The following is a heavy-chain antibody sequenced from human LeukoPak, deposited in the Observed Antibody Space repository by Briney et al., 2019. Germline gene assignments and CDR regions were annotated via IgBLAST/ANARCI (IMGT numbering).Heavy chain of an antibody. CDR3: AIWGSWPSYFDY. CDR1: CGSFCDYY. D-gene: IGHD6-13*01. J-gene: IGHJ4*02. Sequence: PSGTPSLPPVVYCGSFCDYYLSVVPPPPRKRLGWIGEINHSGSTNYIPSLKSRVTISVDTSKNQFSLRLSSVTAADTAVYYCAIWGSWPSYFDYWGQGTLVTVSS. CDR2: INHSGST. V-gene: IGHV4-34*01.